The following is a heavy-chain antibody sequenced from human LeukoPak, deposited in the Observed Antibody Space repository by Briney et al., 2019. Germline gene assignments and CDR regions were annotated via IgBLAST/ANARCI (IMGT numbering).Heavy chain of an antibody. V-gene: IGHV1-18*01. J-gene: IGHJ4*02. D-gene: IGHD6-13*01. CDR2: ISAYNGNT. Sequence: GASVKVSCKASGYTFASYGISWVRQAPGQGLEWMGWISAYNGNTNYAQKLQGRVTMTTDTSTSTAYMELRSLRSDDTAVYYCARLEEIAAAGTGDPSHDYWGQGTLVTVSS. CDR3: ARLEEIAAAGTGDPSHDY. CDR1: GYTFASYG.